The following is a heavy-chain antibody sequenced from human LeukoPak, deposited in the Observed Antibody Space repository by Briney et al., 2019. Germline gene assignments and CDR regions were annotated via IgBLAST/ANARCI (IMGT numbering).Heavy chain of an antibody. J-gene: IGHJ6*02. CDR2: IIPISGTA. Sequence: ASVKVSRKASGGTFSSYAISWVRQAPGQGLEWTGGIIPISGTANYAQKFQGRVTITADESTSTAYMELSSLRSEDTAVYYCARAERYSSSWYIDYYYGMDVWGQGTTVTVSS. D-gene: IGHD6-13*01. CDR3: ARAERYSSSWYIDYYYGMDV. V-gene: IGHV1-69*13. CDR1: GGTFSSYA.